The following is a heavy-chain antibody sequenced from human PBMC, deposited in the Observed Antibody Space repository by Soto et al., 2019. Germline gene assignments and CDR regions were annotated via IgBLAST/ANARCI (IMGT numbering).Heavy chain of an antibody. Sequence: GGSLRLSWKASGFTFSGHYMNWIRQAPGKGLEWLAYLTNDGGYTYYAESVRGRFTIWRDNAKDSLYLQINDLRADDTGVYYFAEDRRDYNTRSDGFCAWGPGTTGTVSS. D-gene: IGHD4-4*01. J-gene: IGHJ6*02. CDR1: GFTFSGHY. CDR2: LTNDGGYT. V-gene: IGHV3-11*01. CDR3: AEDRRDYNTRSDGFCA.